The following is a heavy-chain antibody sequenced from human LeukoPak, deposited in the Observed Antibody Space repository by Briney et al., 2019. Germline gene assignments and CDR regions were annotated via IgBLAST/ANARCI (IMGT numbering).Heavy chain of an antibody. D-gene: IGHD3-22*01. V-gene: IGHV1-2*02. Sequence: ASVKVSCKASGYTFTGYYMHWVRQAPGQGLEWMGWINPNSGGTNYAQKFQGRVTMTRDTSISTAYMELSRLRSDDTAVYYCARGVSLIVVVIATHFDYWGQGTLVTVSS. J-gene: IGHJ4*02. CDR1: GYTFTGYY. CDR3: ARGVSLIVVVIATHFDY. CDR2: INPNSGGT.